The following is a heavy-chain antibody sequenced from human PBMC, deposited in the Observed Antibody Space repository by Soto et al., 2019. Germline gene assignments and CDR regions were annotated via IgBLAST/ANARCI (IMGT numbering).Heavy chain of an antibody. D-gene: IGHD3-10*01. CDR1: GYTFTSYG. CDR2: ISAYNGNT. J-gene: IGHJ3*02. V-gene: IGHV1-18*01. CDR3: ARVRWFGEFSDAFDI. Sequence: ASVKVSCKASGYTFTSYGISWVRQAPGQGLEWMGWISAYNGNTNYAQKLQGRVTMTTDTSTSTAYMELRSPRSDDTAVYYCARVRWFGEFSDAFDIWGQGTMVTVSS.